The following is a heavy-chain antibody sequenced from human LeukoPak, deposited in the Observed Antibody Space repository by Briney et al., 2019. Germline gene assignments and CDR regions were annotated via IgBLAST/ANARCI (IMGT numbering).Heavy chain of an antibody. CDR1: GFTFTSYA. CDR3: ARGNLATASFDY. J-gene: IGHJ4*02. V-gene: IGHV3-30-3*01. D-gene: IGHD5-18*01. Sequence: GGSLRLSCAASGFTFTSYALHWVRQAPGKGLEWVAGVSYDGNKEFYADSVKGQFTISRDNSKNTVYLQMNSLRIDDTAVYYCARGNLATASFDYWGQGTRVTVSS. CDR2: VSYDGNKE.